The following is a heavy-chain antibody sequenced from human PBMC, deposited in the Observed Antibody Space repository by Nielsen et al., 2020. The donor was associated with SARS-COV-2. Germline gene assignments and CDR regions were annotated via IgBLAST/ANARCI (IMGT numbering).Heavy chain of an antibody. CDR2: IYWDDDK. D-gene: IGHD2/OR15-2a*01. J-gene: IGHJ3*02. V-gene: IGHV2-5*02. CDR1: GFSLATTGVG. CDR3: AHRRNFMDAFDI. Sequence: SGPTLVKPTQTLTLTCTFSGFSLATTGVGVGWIRQPPGKALEWLALIYWDDDKRYSPSLKSSLTITKDTSKNQVVLTMTNLDPVDTATYYCAHRRNFMDAFDIWGRGTMVTVSS.